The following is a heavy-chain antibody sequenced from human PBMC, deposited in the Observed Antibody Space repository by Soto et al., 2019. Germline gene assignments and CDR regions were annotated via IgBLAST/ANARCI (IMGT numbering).Heavy chain of an antibody. CDR1: GGSISSGGYY. CDR2: IYYSGST. Sequence: NPSETLSLTCTVSGGSISSGGYYWSWIRQHPGKGLEWIGYIYYSGSTYYNPSLKSRVTISVDTSKNQFSLKLSSVTAADTAVYYCARGGAYDFWSGFFDYWGQGTLVTVSS. V-gene: IGHV4-31*03. D-gene: IGHD3-3*01. CDR3: ARGGAYDFWSGFFDY. J-gene: IGHJ4*02.